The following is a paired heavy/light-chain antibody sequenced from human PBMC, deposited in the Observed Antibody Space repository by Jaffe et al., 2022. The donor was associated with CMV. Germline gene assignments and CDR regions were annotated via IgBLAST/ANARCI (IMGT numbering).Light chain of an antibody. CDR2: WAS. V-gene: IGKV4-1*01. CDR3: HQYYSHPWT. CDR1: QSVLYSATNKNY. J-gene: IGKJ1*01. Sequence: DIVMTQSPDSLAVSLGERSTISCKSSQSVLYSATNKNYLAWYQQKPGQPPKLLIYWASTRESGVPDRFSGSGSGTDFTLTISSLQAEDVAIYYCHQYYSHPWTFGQGTRVEIK.
Heavy chain of an antibody. D-gene: IGHD3-10*01. CDR2: IYWDDDK. CDR1: GFSLTTDGVG. V-gene: IGHV2-5*02. J-gene: IGHJ3*02. Sequence: QISLKESGPTLVKPTQTLTLTCTFSGFSLTTDGVGVGWIRQPPGKALEWLALIYWDDDKRYSPSLKSRLTITKDTSKNQVVLTMTNLDPVDTATYFCAHRRRHYYDSGSYPDPFDIWGQGTMVTVSS. CDR3: AHRRRHYYDSGSYPDPFDI.